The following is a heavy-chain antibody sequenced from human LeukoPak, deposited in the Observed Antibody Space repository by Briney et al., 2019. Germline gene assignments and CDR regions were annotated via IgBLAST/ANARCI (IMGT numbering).Heavy chain of an antibody. D-gene: IGHD3-16*01. CDR3: ARQGGWGGALSFFDC. Sequence: SETLSLTCTVSGVSISTTSYYWGWIRQSPGKGLEWIGSTFYRGSTYSSPSLRSRVTISVDASKNQLFLTLSAVTAADTAMFYCARQGGWGGALSFFDCWGQGTLVTVSS. CDR2: TFYRGST. V-gene: IGHV4-39*07. J-gene: IGHJ4*02. CDR1: GVSISTTSYY.